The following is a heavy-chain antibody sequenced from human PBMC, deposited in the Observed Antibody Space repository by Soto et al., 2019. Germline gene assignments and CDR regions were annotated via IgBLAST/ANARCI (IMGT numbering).Heavy chain of an antibody. CDR1: GFTFSSYS. CDR2: ISSSSSTI. V-gene: IGHV3-48*02. Sequence: PGGYLRLSCAASGFTFSSYSMNWVRQAPGKGLEWVSYISSSSSTIYYADSVKGRFTISRDNAKNSLYLQMNSLRDEDTAVYYCARGGIAAAGTFYYYGMDVWGQGTTVTVSS. J-gene: IGHJ6*02. D-gene: IGHD6-13*01. CDR3: ARGGIAAAGTFYYYGMDV.